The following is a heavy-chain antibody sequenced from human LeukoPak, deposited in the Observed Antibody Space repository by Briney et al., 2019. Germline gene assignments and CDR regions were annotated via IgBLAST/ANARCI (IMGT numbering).Heavy chain of an antibody. V-gene: IGHV5-51*01. CDR2: IYPGDSDI. J-gene: IGHJ4*02. Sequence: GESLKISCEGSGYSFTTYWIGWVRQMPGKGLEWMGIIYPGDSDIRYSPSFQGQVTISADKSIATAYLQWSSLKASDTAMYYCARHSGHSNTYGLDYWGQGTLVTVSS. D-gene: IGHD5-18*01. CDR3: ARHSGHSNTYGLDY. CDR1: GYSFTTYW.